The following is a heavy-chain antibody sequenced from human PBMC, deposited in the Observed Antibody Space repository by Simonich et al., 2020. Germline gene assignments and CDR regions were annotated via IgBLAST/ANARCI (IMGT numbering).Heavy chain of an antibody. CDR2: IYYSGST. J-gene: IGHJ6*02. CDR1: GGSISSYY. D-gene: IGHD1-26*01. CDR3: ARSLGYYYYYYGMDV. V-gene: IGHV4-59*08. Sequence: QVQLQESGPGLVKPSETLSLTCTVSGGSISSYYWSWIRQPPGKGLEWIEYIYYSGSTNYNPSLKSRVTLSVDTSKNQFSLKLSSVTAADTAVYYCARSLGYYYYYYGMDVWGQGTTVTVSS.